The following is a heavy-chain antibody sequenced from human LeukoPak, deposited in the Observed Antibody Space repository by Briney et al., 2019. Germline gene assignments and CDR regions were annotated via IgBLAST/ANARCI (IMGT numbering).Heavy chain of an antibody. CDR3: VKPSGYSGYGYFFDY. D-gene: IGHD5-12*01. CDR1: GFTFSSSA. Sequence: TGGSLRLSCSASGFTFSSSAMHWVRQAPGKGLEYVSAIVSNGGSTYYADSVKGRFTISRVNSKNTLYLQMSSLRAEDTAVYYCVKPSGYSGYGYFFDYWGQGTLVTVSS. J-gene: IGHJ4*02. V-gene: IGHV3-64D*06. CDR2: IVSNGGST.